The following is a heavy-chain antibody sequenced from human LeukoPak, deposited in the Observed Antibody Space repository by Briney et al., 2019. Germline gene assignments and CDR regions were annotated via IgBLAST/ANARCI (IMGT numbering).Heavy chain of an antibody. D-gene: IGHD2-15*01. V-gene: IGHV3-7*01. J-gene: IGHJ4*02. Sequence: GGSLRLSCAASGFSFSGYLLSWVRQAPGKGLEWVATIFEDGITKYYDDSVRGRFTISRDNAENSLYLEMTSLRTEDTAVYYCSRLLGRVTTFDYWGQGPLVTVSS. CDR2: IFEDGITK. CDR1: GFSFSGYL. CDR3: SRLLGRVTTFDY.